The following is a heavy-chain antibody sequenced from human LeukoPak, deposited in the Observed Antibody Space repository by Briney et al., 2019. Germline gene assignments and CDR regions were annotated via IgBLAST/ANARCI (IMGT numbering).Heavy chain of an antibody. CDR1: GGSISSYY. V-gene: IGHV4-59*08. Sequence: SETLSLTCTASGGSISSYYWSWIRQPPGKGLEWIGYIYYSGSTNYNPSLKSRVTISVDTSKNQFSLKLSSVTAADTAVYYCARRRGLSSDVWGQGTTVTVSS. J-gene: IGHJ6*02. CDR2: IYYSGST. CDR3: ARRRGLSSDV. D-gene: IGHD3/OR15-3a*01.